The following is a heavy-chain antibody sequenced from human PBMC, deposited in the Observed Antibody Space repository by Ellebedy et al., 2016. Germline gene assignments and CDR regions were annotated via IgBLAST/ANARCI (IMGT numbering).Heavy chain of an antibody. V-gene: IGHV3-30*03. Sequence: GESLKISCAASGFTFRSYGMHWVRQAPGKGLEWVAFISYDGSDNYYADSVKGRFTISRDNSKNTLYLQMNSLRSEDTAVFYCTSGPYYCDYWGQGTLVTVSS. D-gene: IGHD3/OR15-3a*01. CDR1: GFTFRSYG. J-gene: IGHJ4*02. CDR2: ISYDGSDN. CDR3: TSGPYYCDY.